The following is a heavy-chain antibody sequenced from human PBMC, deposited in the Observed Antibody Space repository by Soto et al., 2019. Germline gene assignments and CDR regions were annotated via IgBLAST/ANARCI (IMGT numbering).Heavy chain of an antibody. CDR1: GYTFTNYA. J-gene: IGHJ4*02. Sequence: QVQLVQSGAEVKKPGASVKVSCKASGYTFTNYAFSWVRQAPGQGLEWMGWISAYNGNTIYPQKLQGRVTMTSDTSTSTAYMELRSLRSDDTAVYFCARDLAAAGPFDYWGQGTLVTVSS. CDR2: ISAYNGNT. V-gene: IGHV1-18*01. CDR3: ARDLAAAGPFDY. D-gene: IGHD6-13*01.